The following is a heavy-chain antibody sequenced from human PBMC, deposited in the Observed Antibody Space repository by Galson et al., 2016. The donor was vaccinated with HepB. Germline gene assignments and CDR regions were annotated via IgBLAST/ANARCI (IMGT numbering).Heavy chain of an antibody. CDR3: VRDGGGSNWSETYYGMDV. Sequence: SVKVSCKASGYTFTDYYMHWVRQAPGQGLEWMGWIKPKSGVTNFAQKFQGRVTMTGDTSVSTAYMELTRLRSDDTAMYYCVRDGGGSNWSETYYGMDVWGQGTTVTVSS. CDR1: GYTFTDYY. J-gene: IGHJ6*02. V-gene: IGHV1-2*02. D-gene: IGHD6-13*01. CDR2: IKPKSGVT.